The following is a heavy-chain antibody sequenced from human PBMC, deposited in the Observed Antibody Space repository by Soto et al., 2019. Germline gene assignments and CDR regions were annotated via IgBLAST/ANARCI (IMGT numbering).Heavy chain of an antibody. Sequence: SETLSLTCAVYGGSFSGYYWSWIRQPPGKGLEWIGEINHSGSTNYNPSLKSRVTISVDTSKNQFSLKLSSVTAADTAVYYCARGRYYYDSSGYPPRRFDYWGQGTLVTVSS. J-gene: IGHJ4*02. D-gene: IGHD3-22*01. CDR1: GGSFSGYY. CDR3: ARGRYYYDSSGYPPRRFDY. V-gene: IGHV4-34*01. CDR2: INHSGST.